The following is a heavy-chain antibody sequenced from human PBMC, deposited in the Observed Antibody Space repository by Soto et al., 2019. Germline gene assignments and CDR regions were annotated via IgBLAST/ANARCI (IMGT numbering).Heavy chain of an antibody. Sequence: QLQLQESGSGLVKPSQTLSLTCAVSGGSISSGGYSWSWIRQPPGKGLEWIGYIYHSGSTYYNPSLKSRVTIPVERSKTPFSLKLSCGPAADTAVYYCAREGGVWGYFDLWGRGTLVTVSS. J-gene: IGHJ2*01. D-gene: IGHD3-16*01. CDR2: IYHSGST. V-gene: IGHV4-30-2*01. CDR1: GGSISSGGYS. CDR3: AREGGVWGYFDL.